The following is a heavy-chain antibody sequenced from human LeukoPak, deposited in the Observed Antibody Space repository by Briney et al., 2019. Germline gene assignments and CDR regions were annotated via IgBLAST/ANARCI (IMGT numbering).Heavy chain of an antibody. V-gene: IGHV4-39*01. CDR1: GGSISSSSYY. Sequence: SETLSLTCTVSGGSISSSSYYWGWIRQPPGKGLEWIGSIYYSGSTYYNPSLKSRVTISVDTSKNQFSLKLSSVTAADTAVYYCARQGKIFGVVTTKDQSGVALDYWGQGTLVTVSS. CDR2: IYYSGST. CDR3: ARQGKIFGVVTTKDQSGVALDY. J-gene: IGHJ4*02. D-gene: IGHD3-3*01.